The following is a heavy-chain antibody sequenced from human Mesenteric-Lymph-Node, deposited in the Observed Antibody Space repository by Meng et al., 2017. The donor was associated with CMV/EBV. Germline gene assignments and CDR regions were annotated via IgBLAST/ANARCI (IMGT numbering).Heavy chain of an antibody. CDR2: INPNSGDT. V-gene: IGHV1-2*02. CDR3: ARYCSSTSCYTGGFDY. CDR1: GYTFTGYY. J-gene: IGHJ4*02. D-gene: IGHD2-2*02. Sequence: GYTFTGYYMHWVRQAPGHGLEWMGWINPNSGDTHYAQNFQGRVTMTRDTSISTAYMELTRLRSDDTAVYYCARYCSSTSCYTGGFDYWGQGTLVTVS.